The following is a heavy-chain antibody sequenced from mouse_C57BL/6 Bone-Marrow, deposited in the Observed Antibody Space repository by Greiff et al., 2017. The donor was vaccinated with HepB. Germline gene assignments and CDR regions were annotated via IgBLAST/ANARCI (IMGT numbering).Heavy chain of an antibody. Sequence: QVQLQQSGAELVKPGASVKLSCKASGYTFTSYWMQWVKQRPGQGLEWIGEIDPSDSYTNYNQKFKGKATLTVDTSSSTAYMQLSSLTSEDSAVYYCAREGFTTVVATDYWGQGTTLTVSS. D-gene: IGHD1-1*01. CDR2: IDPSDSYT. CDR3: AREGFTTVVATDY. CDR1: GYTFTSYW. J-gene: IGHJ2*01. V-gene: IGHV1-50*01.